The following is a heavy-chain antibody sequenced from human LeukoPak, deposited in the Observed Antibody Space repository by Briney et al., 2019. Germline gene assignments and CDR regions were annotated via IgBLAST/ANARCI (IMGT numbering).Heavy chain of an antibody. CDR3: TRNRAFDSLDY. Sequence: PGRSLRLSCSASGFNFRTHAMHWVRQAPGKGLEWVASMNPDGSEVFYVDSVRGRFTISRDNPESSLYLQMNSLRAEDTALYYCTRNRAFDSLDYWGQGTLVTVST. J-gene: IGHJ4*02. CDR2: MNPDGSEV. V-gene: IGHV3-7*01. D-gene: IGHD3-3*01. CDR1: GFNFRTHA.